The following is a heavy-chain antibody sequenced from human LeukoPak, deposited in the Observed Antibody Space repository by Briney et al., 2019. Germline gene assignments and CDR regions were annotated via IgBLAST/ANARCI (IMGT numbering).Heavy chain of an antibody. Sequence: GGSLRLSCAASGFTFSNYWMNWVRQAPGKGLEWVSSITSSSSHIYYADSVKGRFTISRDNAKNSLYLQMSSLRAEDTAVYYCARDNFRSPYYFDYWGQGTLVTVSS. CDR2: ITSSSSHI. CDR3: ARDNFRSPYYFDY. J-gene: IGHJ4*02. CDR1: GFTFSNYW. V-gene: IGHV3-21*01.